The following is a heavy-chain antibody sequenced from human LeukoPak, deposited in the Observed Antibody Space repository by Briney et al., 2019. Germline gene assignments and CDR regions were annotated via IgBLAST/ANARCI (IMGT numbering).Heavy chain of an antibody. CDR3: ARTGSWYGPWGYYYYMDV. J-gene: IGHJ6*03. Sequence: SETLSLTCTVSGGSISSYYWSWIRQPPGKGLEWIGYIYYSGSTNYNPSLKSRVTISVDTSKNQFSLKLSSVTAADTAVYYCARTGSWYGPWGYYYYMDVWGKGTTVTISS. V-gene: IGHV4-59*12. CDR1: GGSISSYY. CDR2: IYYSGST. D-gene: IGHD6-13*01.